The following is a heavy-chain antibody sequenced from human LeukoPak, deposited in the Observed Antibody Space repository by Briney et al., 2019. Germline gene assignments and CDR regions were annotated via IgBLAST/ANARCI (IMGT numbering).Heavy chain of an antibody. Sequence: GGSLRLSCAASGFTFSDYSMNWVRQAPGKGLEWVSYISAGSTTIYYADSVKGRFTISRDNAKNSLYLQMNSLRADDTAVYYCARGSGYLTLWGRGTLVTVSS. CDR2: ISAGSTTI. V-gene: IGHV3-48*01. J-gene: IGHJ2*01. D-gene: IGHD5-12*01. CDR1: GFTFSDYS. CDR3: ARGSGYLTL.